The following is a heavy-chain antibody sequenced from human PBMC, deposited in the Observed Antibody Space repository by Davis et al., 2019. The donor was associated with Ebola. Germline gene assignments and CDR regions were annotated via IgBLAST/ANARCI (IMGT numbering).Heavy chain of an antibody. J-gene: IGHJ4*02. CDR1: GGSISSNNW. D-gene: IGHD3-16*02. Sequence: MPSETLSLTCAVSGGSISSNNWWSWVRQPPGKGLEWIGEIYHSGSTNYNPSLKSRVTISVDTSKNQFSLKLSSVTAADTAVYYCARGRDYIWGSYRFNYWGQGTLVTVSS. CDR2: IYHSGST. CDR3: ARGRDYIWGSYRFNY. V-gene: IGHV4-4*02.